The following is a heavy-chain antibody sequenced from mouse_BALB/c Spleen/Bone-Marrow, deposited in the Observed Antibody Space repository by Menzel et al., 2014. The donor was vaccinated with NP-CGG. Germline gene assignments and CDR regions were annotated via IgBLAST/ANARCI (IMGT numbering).Heavy chain of an antibody. Sequence: EVQGVESGGGLVKPGGSPKLSCAASGFTFSSYAMSWVRQSPEKRLEWVAEISSGGSYTYYPDTVTGRFTISRDNAKNTLYLEMSSLRSEDTAMYYCARDGNWYFDVWGAGTTVTVSS. J-gene: IGHJ1*01. CDR3: ARDGNWYFDV. D-gene: IGHD1-1*02. CDR1: GFTFSSYA. CDR2: ISSGGSYT. V-gene: IGHV5-9-4*01.